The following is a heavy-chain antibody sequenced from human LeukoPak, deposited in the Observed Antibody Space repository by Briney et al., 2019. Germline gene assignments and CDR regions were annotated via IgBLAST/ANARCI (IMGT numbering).Heavy chain of an antibody. CDR2: FNPNSGGT. V-gene: IGHV1-2*02. CDR1: GYTFTGYY. D-gene: IGHD2-2*01. J-gene: IGHJ4*02. CDR3: ARDLGYCSSTSCRRDY. Sequence: ASVKVSCKASGYTFTGYYMHWVRQAPGQGLEWRGWFNPNSGGTNYAQKFQGRVTMTRDTSISTAYMELSRLRSDDTAVYYCARDLGYCSSTSCRRDYWGQGTLVTVSS.